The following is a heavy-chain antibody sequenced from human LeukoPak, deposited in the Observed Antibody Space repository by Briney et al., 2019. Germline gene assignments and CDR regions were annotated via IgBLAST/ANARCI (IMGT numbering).Heavy chain of an antibody. CDR1: GFTFSSYS. CDR2: ISSNSSDR. Sequence: GGSLRLSCAASGFTFSSYSMNWVRQAPGEGLEWGSSISSNSSDRYYADTVKGRFTISRDNAKNALYLQMNSLRAEDTAVYYCARESSDAFDIWGQGTMVTVSS. J-gene: IGHJ3*02. V-gene: IGHV3-21*01. CDR3: ARESSDAFDI.